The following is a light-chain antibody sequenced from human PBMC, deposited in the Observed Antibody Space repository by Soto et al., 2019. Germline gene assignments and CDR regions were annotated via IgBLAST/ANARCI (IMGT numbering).Light chain of an antibody. J-gene: IGKJ3*01. CDR1: QGISKY. V-gene: IGKV1-27*01. Sequence: DIQMTQSPSSLSASVGDRVTITCRASQGISKYLAWYQQKPGKVPKFLIYGASTLQSGVPSRFSGSGSGTAFTLTISILQPEDVATYYCQKYNIAAFTFGPRTQVDIK. CDR3: QKYNIAAFT. CDR2: GAS.